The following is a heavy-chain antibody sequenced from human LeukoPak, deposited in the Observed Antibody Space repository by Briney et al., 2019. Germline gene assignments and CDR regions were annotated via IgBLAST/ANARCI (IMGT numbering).Heavy chain of an antibody. Sequence: GASVKVSCKASGYTFIHYDINWVRQATGQGLEWMGWMNPNSGNTGYAQKFQGRVTMTRNTSISTAYMELSRLRSDDTAVYYCARNPGVYSSGYFINWFDPWGQGTLVTVSS. V-gene: IGHV1-8*01. J-gene: IGHJ5*02. CDR1: GYTFIHYD. CDR2: MNPNSGNT. CDR3: ARNPGVYSSGYFINWFDP. D-gene: IGHD3-22*01.